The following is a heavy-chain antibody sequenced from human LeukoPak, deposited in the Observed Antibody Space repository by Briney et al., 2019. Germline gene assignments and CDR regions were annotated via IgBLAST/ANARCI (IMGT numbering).Heavy chain of an antibody. CDR1: GGSISSGSYY. J-gene: IGHJ4*02. CDR2: IYTSGST. V-gene: IGHV4-61*02. CDR3: ARGGVGGVIVPYFDY. Sequence: TSQTLSLTCSVSGGSISSGSYYWSWIRQPAGKGLEWIGRIYTSGSTNYNPSLKSRVTISVDTSKNQFSLKLSSVTAADTAVYYCARGGVGGVIVPYFDYWGQGTLVTVSS. D-gene: IGHD3-16*02.